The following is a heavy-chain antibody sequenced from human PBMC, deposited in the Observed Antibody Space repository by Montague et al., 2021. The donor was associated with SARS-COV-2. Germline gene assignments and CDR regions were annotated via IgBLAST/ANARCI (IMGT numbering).Heavy chain of an antibody. D-gene: IGHD6-13*01. CDR2: IYWDDDK. V-gene: IGHV2-5*02. CDR3: AHRPSIAAAGTFRFDP. CDR1: GFSLSTSGVG. Sequence: PALVKPTQTLTPTCTFSGFSLSTSGVGVGWIRQPPGKALEWLALIYWDDDKRYSPSLKSRLTITKDTSKNQVVLTMTNMDPVDTATYYCAHRPSIAAAGTFRFDPWGQGTLVTVSS. J-gene: IGHJ5*02.